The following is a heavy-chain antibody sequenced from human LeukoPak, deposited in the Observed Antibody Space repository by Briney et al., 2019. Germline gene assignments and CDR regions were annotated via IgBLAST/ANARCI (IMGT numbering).Heavy chain of an antibody. J-gene: IGHJ4*02. Sequence: KSLETLSLTCTVSDASISGYYWSWIRQPPGKGLEWIGSIHFSGSTNYNPSLRSRVTISVDTSKNQLSLKLSSVTAADTAVYYCARDLGGIYFDYWGQGTLVTVSS. CDR3: ARDLGGIYFDY. V-gene: IGHV4-59*01. CDR1: DASISGYY. CDR2: IHFSGST. D-gene: IGHD1-26*01.